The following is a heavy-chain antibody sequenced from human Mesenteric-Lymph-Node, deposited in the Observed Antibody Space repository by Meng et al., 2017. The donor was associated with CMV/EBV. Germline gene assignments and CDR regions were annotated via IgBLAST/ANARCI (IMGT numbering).Heavy chain of an antibody. D-gene: IGHD3-9*01. CDR2: INHSGST. CDR1: GGSFSGYY. CDR3: ARGSSYDILTGYFDY. V-gene: IGHV4-34*01. J-gene: IGHJ4*02. Sequence: QVTLHQLGAGLLKPSETLSGTCAVYGGSFSGYYWNWIRQSPEKGLEWIGEINHSGSTTYNPSFTSRIIISVDTSTNQISLNMSSVTAADTAVYYCARGSSYDILTGYFDYWGQGALVTVSS.